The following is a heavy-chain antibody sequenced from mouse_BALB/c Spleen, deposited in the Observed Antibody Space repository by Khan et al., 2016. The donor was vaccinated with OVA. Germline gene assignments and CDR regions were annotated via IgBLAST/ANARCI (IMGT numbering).Heavy chain of an antibody. CDR2: ISYSGST. CDR3: ARWDYDAPNY. V-gene: IGHV3-2*02. D-gene: IGHD2-4*01. Sequence: VQLKESGPGLVKPSQSLSLTCTVTGYSITSDYAWNWIRQFPGNKLEWMGFISYSGSTSYNPSLKSRISITRDTSKNQFFLQLNSVATEDTATDYCARWDYDAPNYWGQGTTLTVAS. CDR1: GYSITSDYA. J-gene: IGHJ2*01.